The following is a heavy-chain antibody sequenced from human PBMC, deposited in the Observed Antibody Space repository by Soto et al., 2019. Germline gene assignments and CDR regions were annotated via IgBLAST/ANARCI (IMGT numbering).Heavy chain of an antibody. V-gene: IGHV4-31*02. CDR3: SCVRYFDYSNYYYYYMDV. J-gene: IGHJ6*03. D-gene: IGHD3-9*01. Sequence: SETLSLTXTVSGGSISSGGYYWSCIRQQTRKGLKWIGYIYYRGSTYYNRSLKSRVTISVDTSKNQFSLKLSSVTAADTAVYYFSCVRYFDYSNYYYYYMDVWGKGTTVTVSS. CDR1: GGSISSGGYY. CDR2: IYYRGST.